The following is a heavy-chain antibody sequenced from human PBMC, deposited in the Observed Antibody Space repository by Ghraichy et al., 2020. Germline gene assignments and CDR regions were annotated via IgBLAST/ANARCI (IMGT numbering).Heavy chain of an antibody. D-gene: IGHD2-2*01. CDR1: GFTFSSYA. Sequence: SLNISCAASGFTFSSYAMSWVRQAPGKGLEWVSAISGSGGSTYYADSVKGRFTISRDNSKNTLYLQMNSLRAEDTAVYYCAKVAVVVPAAIRDAFDIWGQGTMVTVSS. CDR2: ISGSGGST. J-gene: IGHJ3*02. V-gene: IGHV3-23*01. CDR3: AKVAVVVPAAIRDAFDI.